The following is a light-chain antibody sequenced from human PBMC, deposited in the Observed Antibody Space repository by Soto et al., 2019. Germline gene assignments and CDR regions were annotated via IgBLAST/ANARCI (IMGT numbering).Light chain of an antibody. Sequence: DIQMTQSPSTLSASVGDRVTLTCRASQSISSWLAWYQQKPGQAPKLLIYKASSLESGVPARFSGSGSGTEFTLTISSLQSEDFATYYCQQYNSYSLTFGGGTKVDIK. J-gene: IGKJ4*01. CDR1: QSISSW. CDR2: KAS. CDR3: QQYNSYSLT. V-gene: IGKV1-5*03.